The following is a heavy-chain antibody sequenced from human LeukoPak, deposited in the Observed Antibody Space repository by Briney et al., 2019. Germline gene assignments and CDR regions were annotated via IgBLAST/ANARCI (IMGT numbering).Heavy chain of an antibody. CDR2: MNPPSTNT. J-gene: IGHJ6*03. Sequence: ASVKVSCKASGGTFSSYAISWVRQATGQGLEWMGWMNPPSTNTDYQQRLQARVSLTRPTSISPAYMCVTTLKSSHTPVHLCLRGIILQRMRTHCSYDSVDVWGKGTTVTVS. D-gene: IGHD2-2*01. V-gene: IGHV1-8*03. CDR1: GGTFSSYA. CDR3: LRGIILQRMRTHCSYDSVDV.